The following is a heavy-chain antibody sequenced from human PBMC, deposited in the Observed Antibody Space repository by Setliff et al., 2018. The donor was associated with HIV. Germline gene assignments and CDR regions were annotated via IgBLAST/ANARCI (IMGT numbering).Heavy chain of an antibody. CDR3: ARTHRYCSGNSCSKVSFDS. V-gene: IGHV4-39*07. J-gene: IGHJ4*02. Sequence: SETLSLTCTVSGGSISSSGPGYYWGWVRQPPGGGLEWIVSIPYSGSTYYNPSLKSRVTISVDTSKNQFSLKLPSVTAADTAVYYCARTHRYCSGNSCSKVSFDSWGQGALVTVSS. CDR2: IPYSGST. CDR1: GGSISSSGPGYY. D-gene: IGHD2-2*01.